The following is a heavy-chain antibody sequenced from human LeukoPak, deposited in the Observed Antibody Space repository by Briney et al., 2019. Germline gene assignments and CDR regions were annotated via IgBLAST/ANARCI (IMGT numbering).Heavy chain of an antibody. Sequence: PGGSLRLSCAASGFTFSAYAMHWVRQAPGKGLEWVAVISYDGSNKYYADSVKGRFTISGDKSKDTLYLQMNSLRPEDTAVCYCARGPGPIAGAKNPFDIWGHGTMVTVSS. CDR1: GFTFSAYA. CDR2: ISYDGSNK. J-gene: IGHJ3*02. V-gene: IGHV3-30*01. D-gene: IGHD1-26*01. CDR3: ARGPGPIAGAKNPFDI.